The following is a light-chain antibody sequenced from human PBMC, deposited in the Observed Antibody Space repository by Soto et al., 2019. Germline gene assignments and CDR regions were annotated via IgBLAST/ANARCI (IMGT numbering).Light chain of an antibody. Sequence: DIQLTQSPSVQSASVGDTVTITCRASQALSNYLAWYQQKPGKAPDLLIYSASTLQSGVPSRFSGSGSETEFSLTIRALQPEDFATYYCQQLSRYPLTFGGGTKV. J-gene: IGKJ4*01. V-gene: IGKV1-9*01. CDR2: SAS. CDR1: QALSNY. CDR3: QQLSRYPLT.